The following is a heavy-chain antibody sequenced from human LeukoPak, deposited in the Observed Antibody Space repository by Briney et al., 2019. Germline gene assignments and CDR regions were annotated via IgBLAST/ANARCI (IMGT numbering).Heavy chain of an antibody. D-gene: IGHD2-2*01. Sequence: PGGSLRLSCAASGFTFSNAWMSWVRQAPGKGLEWVGRIKSKTDGGTTDYAAPVKGRFTISRDDSKNTLYLQMNSLKTEDTAVYYCTEYQLPAAKGYWGQGTLVTVSS. CDR2: IKSKTDGGTT. CDR1: GFTFSNAW. V-gene: IGHV3-15*01. J-gene: IGHJ4*02. CDR3: TEYQLPAAKGY.